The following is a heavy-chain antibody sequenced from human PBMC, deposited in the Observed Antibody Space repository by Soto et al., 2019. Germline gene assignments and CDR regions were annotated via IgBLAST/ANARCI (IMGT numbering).Heavy chain of an antibody. Sequence: TWIRQSPGKGLEWIGEIHPSGSTYYNPSLRSRVTISVDTSKNQFSLKLTSLTAADTAIYYCARGRDEYKLGNVWGHGTTVTVSS. V-gene: IGHV4-34*01. CDR3: ARGRDEYKLGNV. CDR2: IHPSGST. J-gene: IGHJ6*02. D-gene: IGHD1-1*01.